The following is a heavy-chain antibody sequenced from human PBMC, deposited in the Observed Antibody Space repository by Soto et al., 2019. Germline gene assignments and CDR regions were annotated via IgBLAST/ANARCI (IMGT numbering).Heavy chain of an antibody. V-gene: IGHV4-39*01. CDR3: ARHPWYLSGYDELGWFDP. Sequence: PSETLSLTCTVSGASISTSSRHWGWIRQPPGKGLEWIGSIYYSGSTYYNPSLKSRVTISVDTSKNQFSLKLSSVTAADTAVYYCARHPWYLSGYDELGWFDPWGQGTLVTVSS. CDR2: IYYSGST. D-gene: IGHD5-12*01. CDR1: GASISTSSRH. J-gene: IGHJ5*02.